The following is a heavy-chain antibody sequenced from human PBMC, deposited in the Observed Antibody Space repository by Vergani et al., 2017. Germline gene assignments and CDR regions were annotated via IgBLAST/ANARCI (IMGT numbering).Heavy chain of an antibody. V-gene: IGHV4-31*03. CDR2: IYYSGST. J-gene: IGHJ4*02. Sequence: QVQLQESGPGLVKPSQTLSLTCTVSGGSISSGGYYWSWIRQHPGKGLEWIGYIYYSGSTYYNPSLKSRVTISVDTSKNQFSLKLSSVSAADTAVYYCARVIDGQTPEYYFDYWGQGTLVTVSS. CDR3: ARVIDGQTPEYYFDY. CDR1: GGSISSGGYY.